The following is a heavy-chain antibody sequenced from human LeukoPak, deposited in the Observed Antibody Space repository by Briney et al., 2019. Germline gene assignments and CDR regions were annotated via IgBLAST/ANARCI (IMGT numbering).Heavy chain of an antibody. CDR2: FDPEDGET. D-gene: IGHD6-13*01. Sequence: GASVKVSCKVSGYTLTELSMHWVRQAPGKGLEWMGGFDPEDGETIYARKFQGRVTMTEDTSTDTAYMELSSLRSEDTAVYYCATDGGASIAAAGFYGMDVWGQGTTVTVSS. CDR1: GYTLTELS. J-gene: IGHJ6*02. CDR3: ATDGGASIAAAGFYGMDV. V-gene: IGHV1-24*01.